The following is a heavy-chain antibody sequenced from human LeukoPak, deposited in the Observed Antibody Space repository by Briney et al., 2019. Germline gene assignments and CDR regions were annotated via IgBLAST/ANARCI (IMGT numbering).Heavy chain of an antibody. CDR2: IYYSGST. J-gene: IGHJ4*02. CDR1: GGSISSRSYY. V-gene: IGHV4-39*01. D-gene: IGHD2-15*01. Sequence: SETLSLTCTVSGGSISSRSYYWGWIRQPPGKGLEWIGSIYYSGSTYYNPSLKSRVTISVDTSKNQFSLKLSSVTAADTAVYYCARLLVVAAHGHFWGQGTLVTVSS. CDR3: ARLLVVAAHGHF.